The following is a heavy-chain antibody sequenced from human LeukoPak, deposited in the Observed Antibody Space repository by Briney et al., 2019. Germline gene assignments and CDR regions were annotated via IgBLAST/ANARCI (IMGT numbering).Heavy chain of an antibody. CDR2: IKQDGSGK. D-gene: IGHD4-17*01. CDR1: GFTFSSYW. V-gene: IGHV3-7*01. J-gene: IGHJ4*02. CDR3: ARDSPDDYPDY. Sequence: GGSLRLSCAASGFTFSSYWMSWVRQAPGKGLEWVANIKQDGSGKYYVDSVKGRFTISRDNAKNSLYLQMNSLRAEDTAVYYCARDSPDDYPDYWGQGTLVTVSS.